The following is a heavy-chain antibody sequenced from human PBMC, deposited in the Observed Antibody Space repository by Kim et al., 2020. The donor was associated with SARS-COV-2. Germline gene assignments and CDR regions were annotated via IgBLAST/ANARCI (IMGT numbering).Heavy chain of an antibody. Sequence: GGSLRLSCAASGFTFSSYAMSWVRQAPGKGLEWVSVIYSGGSSTYYADSVKGRFTISRDNSKNTLYLQMNSLRAEDTAVYYCAKVHEVVLRYFDPRPYGMDVWGQGTTVTVSS. D-gene: IGHD3-9*01. CDR2: IYSGGSST. J-gene: IGHJ6*02. CDR3: AKVHEVVLRYFDPRPYGMDV. CDR1: GFTFSSYA. V-gene: IGHV3-23*03.